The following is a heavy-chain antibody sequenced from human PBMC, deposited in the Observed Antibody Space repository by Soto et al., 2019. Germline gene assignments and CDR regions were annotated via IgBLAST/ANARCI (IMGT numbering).Heavy chain of an antibody. J-gene: IGHJ6*02. CDR3: ASVYDFWSCYYYPYGMDV. V-gene: IGHV3-30-3*01. Sequence: GGSLRLSCAASGFTLGSYAMHWVRQAPGKWLEWVAVISYDGSNKNHADTVKGRFTISRDNSKNTLYLQMNSLRAEDTAVYYCASVYDFWSCYYYPYGMDVWGQGTTVIVSS. CDR1: GFTLGSYA. CDR2: ISYDGSNK. D-gene: IGHD3-3*01.